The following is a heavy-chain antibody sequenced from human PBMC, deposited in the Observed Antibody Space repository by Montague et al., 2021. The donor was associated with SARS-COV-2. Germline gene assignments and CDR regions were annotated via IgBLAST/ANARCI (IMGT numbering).Heavy chain of an antibody. Sequence: PALVKPTQTLTLTCTFSGFSLSTSGVGVGWIRQPPGKALEWLALIYWGDDKRYSPSLKSRLTITKDTSKNQVVLTMTNMDPVDTATYYCAHRRPLYYYDSSLSTFDYWGQGTLVTVSS. J-gene: IGHJ4*02. D-gene: IGHD3-22*01. CDR3: AHRRPLYYYDSSLSTFDY. CDR2: IYWGDDK. CDR1: GFSLSTSGVG. V-gene: IGHV2-5*02.